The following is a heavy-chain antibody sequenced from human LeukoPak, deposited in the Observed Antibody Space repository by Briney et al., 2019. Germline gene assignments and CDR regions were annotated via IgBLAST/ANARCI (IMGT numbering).Heavy chain of an antibody. CDR3: AKDFSRYCSSSSCYGDH. CDR1: GFTFSSYG. Sequence: GGSLRLSCAASGFTFSSYGMHWVRQAPGKGLEWVTFIRYDGSNKYYADSVKGRFTISRDNSKNTLYLQMNSLRAEDTAIYYCAKDFSRYCSSSSCYGDHWGQGTLVTVSS. J-gene: IGHJ5*02. D-gene: IGHD2-2*01. CDR2: IRYDGSNK. V-gene: IGHV3-30*02.